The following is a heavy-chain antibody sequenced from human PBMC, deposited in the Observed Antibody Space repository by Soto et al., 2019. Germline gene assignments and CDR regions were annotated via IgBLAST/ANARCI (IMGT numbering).Heavy chain of an antibody. V-gene: IGHV4-59*01. CDR3: ARAQLQGDYYYYGMDV. CDR1: GGSISSYS. J-gene: IGHJ6*01. CDR2: IYYSGST. D-gene: IGHD4-4*01. Sequence: KASETLSLTCTVSGGSISSYSWSWIRQPPGKGLEWIGYIYYSGSTNYNPSLKSRVTISVDTSNNQFSLKLSSVTAADTAVYYCARAQLQGDYYYYGMDVWGQGTTVTAPQ.